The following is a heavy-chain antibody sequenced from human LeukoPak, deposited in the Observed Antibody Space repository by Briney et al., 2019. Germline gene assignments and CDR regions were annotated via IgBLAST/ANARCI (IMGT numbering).Heavy chain of an antibody. J-gene: IGHJ5*02. Sequence: SETLSLTCTVSGGSISSYYWSWIRQPPGKGLEWIGYIYYSGSTNYNPSLKSRVTISADTSKNQFSLKLSSVTAADTAVYYCARAFDSRDWFDPWGQGTLVTVSS. D-gene: IGHD3-9*01. CDR3: ARAFDSRDWFDP. CDR2: IYYSGST. V-gene: IGHV4-59*08. CDR1: GGSISSYY.